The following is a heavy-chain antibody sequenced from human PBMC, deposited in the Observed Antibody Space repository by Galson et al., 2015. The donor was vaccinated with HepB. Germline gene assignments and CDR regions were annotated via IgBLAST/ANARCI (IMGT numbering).Heavy chain of an antibody. D-gene: IGHD6-19*01. CDR1: GGTFSSYT. CDR3: ARDTGSGPFDP. J-gene: IGHJ5*02. CDR2: IIPILGIA. V-gene: IGHV1-69*04. Sequence: SVKVSCKASGGTFSSYTISWVRQAPGQGLEWMGRIIPILGIANYAQKFQGRVTITADKSTSTAYMELSSLRSEDTAVYYCARDTGSGPFDPWGQGTLVTVSS.